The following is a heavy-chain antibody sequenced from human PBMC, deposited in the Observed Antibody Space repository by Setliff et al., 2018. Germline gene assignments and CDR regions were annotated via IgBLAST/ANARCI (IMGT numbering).Heavy chain of an antibody. CDR2: ISPYTGRT. CDR1: GYTFSDFG. Sequence: ASVKVSCKASGYTFSDFGISWVRLAPGQGLEWMGWISPYTGRTFYAPHFQARVIMNTDTSTNTAYLDLRSLRSDDTAVYYCERLVRYCTTTSCQRTSGDDFWGQGTLVTVS. J-gene: IGHJ4*02. V-gene: IGHV1-18*01. D-gene: IGHD2-2*01. CDR3: ERLVRYCTTTSCQRTSGDDF.